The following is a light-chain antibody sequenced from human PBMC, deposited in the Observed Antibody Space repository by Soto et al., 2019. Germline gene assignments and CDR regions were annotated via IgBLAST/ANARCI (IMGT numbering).Light chain of an antibody. V-gene: IGKV3-15*01. CDR2: DAS. Sequence: EIVLTQSPATLSLSAGERATHSCRASQNIGTYLDWYQQKPGQSPRLLIFDASTRATGIPARFSGSGSGTEFTLTISSLQSEDFAVYYCQQYNNWPPITFGQGTRLEIK. CDR3: QQYNNWPPIT. J-gene: IGKJ5*01. CDR1: QNIGTY.